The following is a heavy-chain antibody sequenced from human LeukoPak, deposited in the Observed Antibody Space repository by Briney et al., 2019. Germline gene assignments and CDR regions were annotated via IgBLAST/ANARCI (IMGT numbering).Heavy chain of an antibody. CDR2: ISAYNGNT. J-gene: IGHJ4*02. CDR1: GYTFTSYG. Sequence: ASVKVSCKASGYTFTSYGISWVRQAPGQGLEWMGWISAYNGNTNYAQKLQGRVTMTTDTSTSTAYMELRSLRSDDTAVYYCARDQYGSGSYYNGIGYWGQGTLVTVSS. V-gene: IGHV1-18*01. CDR3: ARDQYGSGSYYNGIGY. D-gene: IGHD3-10*01.